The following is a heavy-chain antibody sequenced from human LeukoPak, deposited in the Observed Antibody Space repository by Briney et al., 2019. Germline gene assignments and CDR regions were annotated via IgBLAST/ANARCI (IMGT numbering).Heavy chain of an antibody. CDR2: ISVGNSGT. D-gene: IGHD2-21*02. CDR1: GFTFSNYA. J-gene: IGHJ3*02. V-gene: IGHV3-23*01. CDR3: AKRWVTGAATDAFDI. Sequence: GGSLRLSCAASGFTFSNYAMGWVRQAPGKGLQWVSRISVGNSGTYYADSVEGRFTISRDNSENIVFLQMNGLRDDDTAVYYCAKRWVTGAATDAFDIWGPGTVVTVSS.